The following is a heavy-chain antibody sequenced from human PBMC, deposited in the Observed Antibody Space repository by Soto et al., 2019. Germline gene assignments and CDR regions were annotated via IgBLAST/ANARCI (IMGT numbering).Heavy chain of an antibody. J-gene: IGHJ4*01. V-gene: IGHV4-39*01. Sequence: SETRSLNCNVSGVSIIDTSYYWGWIRQPPGKGLEWIGTIYFNGNTFYNPSLKSRLTISVDTSKNQISLRPTSVTAADTAVYYCARQGSYWGHGTLVTVSS. CDR3: ARQGSY. CDR2: IYFNGNT. CDR1: GVSIIDTSYY.